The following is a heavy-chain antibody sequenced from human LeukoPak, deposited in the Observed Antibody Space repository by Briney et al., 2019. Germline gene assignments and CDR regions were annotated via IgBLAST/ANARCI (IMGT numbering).Heavy chain of an antibody. CDR2: ISASGGST. D-gene: IGHD3-10*01. J-gene: IGHJ4*02. V-gene: IGHV3-23*01. CDR3: AARKVRGVWFYLDY. Sequence: GGSLRLSCAASGFTFSSSAMSWVRQVPGKGLEWVSGISASGGSTSYADSVRGRFAISTDDSKNTLYLQMNSLRVEDTAVYFCAARKVRGVWFYLDYWGQGTLVTVSS. CDR1: GFTFSSSA.